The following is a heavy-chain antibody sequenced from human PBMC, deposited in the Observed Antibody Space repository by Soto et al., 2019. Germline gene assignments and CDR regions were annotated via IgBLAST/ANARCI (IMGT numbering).Heavy chain of an antibody. Sequence: ASVKVSCKASGYTFTSYYIHWVRQAPGQGLEWMGMISANNGSTNYAQKLQGRVTMTTDTSTSTAYMELRSLRSDDTAVYYCARVYDFWSGYIWFDPWGQGTLVTVSS. J-gene: IGHJ5*02. CDR1: GYTFTSYY. CDR3: ARVYDFWSGYIWFDP. D-gene: IGHD3-3*01. CDR2: ISANNGST. V-gene: IGHV1-18*04.